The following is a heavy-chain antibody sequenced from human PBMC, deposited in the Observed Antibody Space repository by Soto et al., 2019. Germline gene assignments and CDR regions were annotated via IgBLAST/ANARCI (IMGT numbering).Heavy chain of an antibody. CDR3: VRDICSDFTAFDY. J-gene: IGHJ4*02. V-gene: IGHV1-69*08. Sequence: QVQLVQSGAEVKKPGSSVKVSCKASGGTFSSYTISWVRQAPGQGLEWMGRIIPILGIANYAQKFQGRVTITAYKSTSTAYMWMSSLRSEDTAVYYCVRDICSDFTAFDYWGQGTLVTVSS. CDR1: GGTFSSYT. CDR2: IIPILGIA. D-gene: IGHD2-21*02.